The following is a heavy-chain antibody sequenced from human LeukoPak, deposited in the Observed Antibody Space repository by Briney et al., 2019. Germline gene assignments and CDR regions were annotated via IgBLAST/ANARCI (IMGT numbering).Heavy chain of an antibody. CDR2: IYTSGST. CDR1: GGSISSSSYY. V-gene: IGHV4-61*02. D-gene: IGHD6-13*01. CDR3: AGDSSRNGEAIWFDP. J-gene: IGHJ5*02. Sequence: SETLSLTCTVSGGSISSSSYYWGWIRQPAGKGLEWIGRIYTSGSTNYNPSLKSRVTMSVDTSKNQFSLKLSSVTAADTAVYYCAGDSSRNGEAIWFDPWGQGTLVTVSS.